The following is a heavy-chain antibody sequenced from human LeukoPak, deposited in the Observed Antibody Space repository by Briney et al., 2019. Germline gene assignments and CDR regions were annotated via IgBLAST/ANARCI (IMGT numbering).Heavy chain of an antibody. V-gene: IGHV3-30-3*01. CDR3: ARDGVRGSMWYFYYYGMDV. CDR2: ISHDGTNK. CDR1: AFTISNYA. J-gene: IGHJ6*04. D-gene: IGHD3-10*01. Sequence: GPSPRLSCAASAFTISNYAMHCVRQAPGKRLEWVAVISHDGTNKYNADSVKGRFSTSRDNSKTTLYLQMNSLRVQGTAVYYCARDGVRGSMWYFYYYGMDVWGEGTTVSVSS.